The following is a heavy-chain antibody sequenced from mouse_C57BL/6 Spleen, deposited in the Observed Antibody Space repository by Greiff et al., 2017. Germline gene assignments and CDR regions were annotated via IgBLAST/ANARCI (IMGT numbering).Heavy chain of an antibody. CDR3: AGGYYGSSMDY. CDR1: GYTFTSYW. V-gene: IGHV1-53*01. CDR2: INPSNGGT. D-gene: IGHD1-1*01. Sequence: QVHVKQSGTELVKPGASVKLSCKASGYTFTSYWMNWVKQRPGQGLEWIGNINPSNGGTNYNEKFKSKATLTVDKSSSTAYLQLSSLTSEDSAVYYCAGGYYGSSMDYWGQGTSVTVSS. J-gene: IGHJ4*01.